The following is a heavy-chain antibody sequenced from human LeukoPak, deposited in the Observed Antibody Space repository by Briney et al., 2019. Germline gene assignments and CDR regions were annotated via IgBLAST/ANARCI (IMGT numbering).Heavy chain of an antibody. CDR2: ICVSGDTT. CDR3: AKVRGSGWYYFDY. D-gene: IGHD6-19*01. CDR1: GFTFSSYA. V-gene: IGHV3-23*01. Sequence: GGSLRLSCAASGFTFSSYAMSWVRQAPGKGLEWVSGICVSGDTTYCAGSVKGRFTISRDNSKNTLYLQMNSLRAEDTAVYYCAKVRGSGWYYFDYWGQGTLVTVSS. J-gene: IGHJ4*02.